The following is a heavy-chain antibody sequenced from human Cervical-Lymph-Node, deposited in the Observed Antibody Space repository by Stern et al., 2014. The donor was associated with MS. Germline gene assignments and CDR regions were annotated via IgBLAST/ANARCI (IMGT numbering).Heavy chain of an antibody. J-gene: IGHJ4*02. CDR3: ARTTPYNNYVVY. Sequence: EVQLVESGGGLVQPGGSLRLSCAASGFTFSSYNMNWVRQAPGKGLEWVSCIGSSSTPMYYADSVKGRFTISRDNAKNSLYLQMNSLRAEDTAVYYCARTTPYNNYVVYWGQGTLVTVSS. D-gene: IGHD5-24*01. CDR1: GFTFSSYN. CDR2: IGSSSTPM. V-gene: IGHV3-48*01.